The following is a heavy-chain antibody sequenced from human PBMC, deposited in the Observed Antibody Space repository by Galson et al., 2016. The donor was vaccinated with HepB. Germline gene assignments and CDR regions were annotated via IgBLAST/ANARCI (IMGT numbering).Heavy chain of an antibody. CDR2: IYSSGDT. CDR1: RFIAGTNY. V-gene: IGHV3-53*01. J-gene: IGHJ4*02. CDR3: ASPVPLGD. D-gene: IGHD2-21*01. Sequence: SLRLSCAASRFIAGTNYMTWVRQAPGKGLAGVSIIYSSGDTYYADSVQGRFTISRDNSKNTLYPQMNSLRVEDTAVYYCASPVPLGDWGQGTLVTVSS.